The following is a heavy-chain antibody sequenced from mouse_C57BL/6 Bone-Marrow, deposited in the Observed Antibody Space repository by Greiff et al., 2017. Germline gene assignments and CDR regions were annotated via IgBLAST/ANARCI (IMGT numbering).Heavy chain of an antibody. CDR2: IDPSDSYT. CDR3: AREGVTGRDFDV. Sequence: QVQLQQPGAELVKPGASVKLSCKASGYTFTSYWMQWVKQRPGQGLEWIGEIDPSDSYTNYNQKFKGKATLTVDTSSSTAYMQLSSLTSEDSAVYDCAREGVTGRDFDVWGTGTTVTVSA. D-gene: IGHD4-1*01. CDR1: GYTFTSYW. V-gene: IGHV1-50*01. J-gene: IGHJ1*03.